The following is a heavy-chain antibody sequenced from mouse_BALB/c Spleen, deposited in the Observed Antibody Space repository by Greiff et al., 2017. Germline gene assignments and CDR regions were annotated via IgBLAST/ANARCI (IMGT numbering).Heavy chain of an antibody. V-gene: IGHV1S135*01. D-gene: IGHD3-1*01. CDR2: IDPFNGGT. Sequence: EVQLQQSGPELMKPGASVKISCKASGYSFTSYYMHWVKQSHGKSLEWIGYIDPFNGGTSYNQKFKGKATLTVDKSSSTAYMHLSSLTSEDSAVYYCASSGYWGQGTTLTVSS. CDR1: GYSFTSYY. J-gene: IGHJ2*01. CDR3: ASSGY.